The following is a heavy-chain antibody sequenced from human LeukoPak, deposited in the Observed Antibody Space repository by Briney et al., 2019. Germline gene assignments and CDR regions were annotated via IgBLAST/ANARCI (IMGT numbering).Heavy chain of an antibody. D-gene: IGHD1-26*01. CDR3: ARDPYSGTYGNTYYYYMDV. V-gene: IGHV3-21*01. CDR2: ISSRSTYI. Sequence: PGGSLRLSCAASGVTFSSYSMNWVRQAPGKGLEWVSSISSRSTYIYYADSVKGRFTISRDNARNSLYLQMNSLRVEDTAVYYCARDPYSGTYGNTYYYYMDVWGKGTTVTISS. CDR1: GVTFSSYS. J-gene: IGHJ6*03.